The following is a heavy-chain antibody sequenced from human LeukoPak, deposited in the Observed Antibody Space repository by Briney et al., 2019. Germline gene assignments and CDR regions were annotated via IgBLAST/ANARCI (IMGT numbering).Heavy chain of an antibody. Sequence: SETLPLTCAVYGGSFSGYYWSWIRQPPGKGLEWIGEINHSGSTNYNPSLKSRVTISVDTSKNQFSLKLSSVTAADTAVYYCVRTSIAARLGWFDPWGQGTLVTVSS. CDR3: VRTSIAARLGWFDP. V-gene: IGHV4-34*01. D-gene: IGHD6-6*01. CDR2: INHSGST. CDR1: GGSFSGYY. J-gene: IGHJ5*02.